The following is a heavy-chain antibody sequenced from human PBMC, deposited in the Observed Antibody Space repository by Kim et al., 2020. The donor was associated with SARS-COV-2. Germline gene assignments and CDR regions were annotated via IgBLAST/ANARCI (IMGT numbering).Heavy chain of an antibody. CDR2: IKQDGSEK. D-gene: IGHD3-22*01. Sequence: GGSLRLSCAASGFTFSSYWMSWVRQAPGKGLEWVANIKQDGSEKYYVDSVKGRFTISRDNAKNSLYLQMNSLRAEDTAVYYCARDRGNYYYPAYFDYWGQGTLVTVSS. CDR3: ARDRGNYYYPAYFDY. CDR1: GFTFSSYW. V-gene: IGHV3-7*03. J-gene: IGHJ4*02.